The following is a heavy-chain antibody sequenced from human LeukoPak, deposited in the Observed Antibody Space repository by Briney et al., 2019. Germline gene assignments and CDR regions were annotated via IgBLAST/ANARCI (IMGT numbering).Heavy chain of an antibody. CDR1: GGSISSNDYY. Sequence: SETLSLTCIVSGGSISSNDYYWNWIRQPPGKGLEWIGYIYYSGSTNYNPSLKSRVTISVDTSKNQFSLKLSSVTAADTAVYYCARRRYSDYWGQGTLVTVSS. CDR3: ARRRYSDY. D-gene: IGHD1-1*01. V-gene: IGHV4-61*05. J-gene: IGHJ4*02. CDR2: IYYSGST.